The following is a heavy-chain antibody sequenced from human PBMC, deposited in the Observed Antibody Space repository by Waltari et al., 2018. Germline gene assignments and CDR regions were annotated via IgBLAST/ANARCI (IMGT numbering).Heavy chain of an antibody. CDR3: ARDRASLGHPMSREFDY. V-gene: IGHV1-2*02. Sequence: QIQLVQSGAEVKKPGASVKVSCKPSGYIFTAYYVHWLRQAPGQGLEWMGKVNPRSGDTTYAQKFQDRVTLISDTSINTAYMELTRLTSDDTAVYYCARDRASLGHPMSREFDYWGQGTLVIVSS. J-gene: IGHJ4*02. D-gene: IGHD3-10*02. CDR1: GYIFTAYY. CDR2: VNPRSGDT.